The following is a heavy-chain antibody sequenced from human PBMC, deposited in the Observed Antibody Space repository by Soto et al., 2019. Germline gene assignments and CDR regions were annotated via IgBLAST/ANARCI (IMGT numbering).Heavy chain of an antibody. CDR3: ARSPRITIFGVVVGAFDI. D-gene: IGHD3-3*01. V-gene: IGHV3-21*01. CDR2: ISSSSSYI. Sequence: PGGSLRLSCAASGFTFGSYSMNWVRQAPGKGLEWVSSISSSSSYIYYADSVKGRFTISRDNAKNSLYLQMNSLRAEDTAVYYCARSPRITIFGVVVGAFDIWGQGTMVTVSS. J-gene: IGHJ3*02. CDR1: GFTFGSYS.